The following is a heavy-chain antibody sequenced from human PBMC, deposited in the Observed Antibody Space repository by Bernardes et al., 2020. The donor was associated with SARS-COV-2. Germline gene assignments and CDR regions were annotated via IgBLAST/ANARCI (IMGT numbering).Heavy chain of an antibody. CDR1: GGSLSRGSYF. D-gene: IGHD1-1*01. CDR3: AREMSAEYNLVYAFDV. V-gene: IGHV4-61*02. J-gene: IGHJ3*01. CDR2: VYASGSS. Sequence: TLSLTCTVSGGSLSRGSYFWSWLRQPAGKGLEWIGRVYASGSSTHNPALQRRVTILADTSKNQFSLKMTSVTAADTAVYYCAREMSAEYNLVYAFDVWGQGTMVTVSS.